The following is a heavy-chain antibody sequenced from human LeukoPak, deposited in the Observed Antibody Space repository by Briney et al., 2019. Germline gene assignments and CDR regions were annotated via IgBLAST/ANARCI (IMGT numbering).Heavy chain of an antibody. CDR1: GFTFSSYG. CDR2: IWYDGSNK. Sequence: PGGSLRLSCAASGFTFSSYGMHWVRQAPGKGLEWVAVIWYDGSNKYYVDSVKGRFTISRDNAKNSLYLQMNSLRAEDTAVYYCARDFNMRFWFDPWGQGTLVTVSS. D-gene: IGHD3-3*01. J-gene: IGHJ5*02. V-gene: IGHV3-33*01. CDR3: ARDFNMRFWFDP.